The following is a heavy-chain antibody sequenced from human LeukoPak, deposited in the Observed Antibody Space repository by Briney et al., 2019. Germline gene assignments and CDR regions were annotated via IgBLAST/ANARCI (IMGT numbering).Heavy chain of an antibody. D-gene: IGHD6-19*01. V-gene: IGHV1-18*01. CDR1: GYTFTSYG. Sequence: ASVKVSCKASGYTFTSYGISWVRQAPGQGLEWMGWISAYNGNTNYAQKLQGRVTMTTDTSTSTAYMELRSLRSDDTAVYYCARVSEYSSGWYFAYYYYGMDVWGQGTTVTVSS. J-gene: IGHJ6*02. CDR3: ARVSEYSSGWYFAYYYYGMDV. CDR2: ISAYNGNT.